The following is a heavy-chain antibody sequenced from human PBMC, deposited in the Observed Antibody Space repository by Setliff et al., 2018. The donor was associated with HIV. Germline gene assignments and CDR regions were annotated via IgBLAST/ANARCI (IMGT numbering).Heavy chain of an antibody. V-gene: IGHV3-7*03. Sequence: GGSLRLSCAASGFTFGTYWMSWVRQAPGKGLEWVANINQDGSEKNYLGSVKGRFTISRDNARNSLYLQMNSLRAEDTAVYYCARGRSLVRGSGSPEYYYMDVWGKGTTVTVSS. CDR1: GFTFGTYW. D-gene: IGHD3-10*01. CDR2: INQDGSEK. J-gene: IGHJ6*03. CDR3: ARGRSLVRGSGSPEYYYMDV.